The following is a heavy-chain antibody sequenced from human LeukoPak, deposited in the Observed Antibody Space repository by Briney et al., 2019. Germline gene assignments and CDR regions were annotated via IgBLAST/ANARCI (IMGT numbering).Heavy chain of an antibody. CDR1: GFTFSSYW. J-gene: IGHJ3*02. D-gene: IGHD1-14*01. CDR2: ISYDGSNK. V-gene: IGHV3-30-3*01. CDR3: ARESSRIAGAFDI. Sequence: PGGSLRLSCAASGFTFSSYWMHWVRQAPGKGLEWVAVISYDGSNKYYADSVKGRFTISRDNSKNTLYLQMNSLRAEDTAVYYCARESSRIAGAFDIWGQGTMVTVSS.